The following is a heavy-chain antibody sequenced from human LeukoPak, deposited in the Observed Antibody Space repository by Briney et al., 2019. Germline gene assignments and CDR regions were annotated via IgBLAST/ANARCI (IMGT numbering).Heavy chain of an antibody. CDR2: ISRSGSTI. Sequence: GGSLRLSCAASGFTFSSYEMNWVRQAPGKGLEWVSYISRSGSTIYYADSVKGRFTISRDNAKNSLYLQMNSLRVEDTAVYYCASGYDLPYWGQGTLVAVSS. D-gene: IGHD5-12*01. V-gene: IGHV3-48*03. CDR3: ASGYDLPY. CDR1: GFTFSSYE. J-gene: IGHJ4*02.